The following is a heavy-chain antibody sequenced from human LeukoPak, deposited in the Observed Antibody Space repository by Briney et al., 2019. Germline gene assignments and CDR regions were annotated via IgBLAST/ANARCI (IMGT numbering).Heavy chain of an antibody. Sequence: ASVKVSCTASGYTFTSYDINWVRQATGQGLEWMGWMNPNSGNTGYAQKFQGRVTMTRNTSISTAYMELSSLRFEDTAVYYCARDIAVAGLELDYWGQGTLVTVSS. V-gene: IGHV1-8*01. CDR3: ARDIAVAGLELDY. J-gene: IGHJ4*02. CDR2: MNPNSGNT. D-gene: IGHD6-19*01. CDR1: GYTFTSYD.